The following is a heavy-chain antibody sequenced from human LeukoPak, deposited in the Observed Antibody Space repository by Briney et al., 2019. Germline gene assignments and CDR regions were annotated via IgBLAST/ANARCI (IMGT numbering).Heavy chain of an antibody. CDR2: IYYSGNT. CDR3: ARHDQEYCSGGICYPFDY. J-gene: IGHJ4*02. CDR1: GGSISTYY. D-gene: IGHD2-15*01. V-gene: IGHV4-59*08. Sequence: PSETLSLTCIVSGGSISTYYWSWIRQPPGKGLEWIGYIYYSGNTNYNPSLKSRVTISVDTSKNQFSLNLTSVTAADTAVYYCARHDQEYCSGGICYPFDYWGQGTLVTVSS.